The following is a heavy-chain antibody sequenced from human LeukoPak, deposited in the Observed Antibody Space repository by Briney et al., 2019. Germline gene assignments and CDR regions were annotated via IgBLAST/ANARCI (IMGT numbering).Heavy chain of an antibody. CDR2: VNLQGGT. J-gene: IGHJ4*02. D-gene: IGHD3-16*02. CDR1: GGSLTQTNY. CDR3: AREGGSYRPLDY. V-gene: IGHV4-4*02. Sequence: SETLSLTRDVSGGSLTQTNYWTWVRQPPGKGLEWIGEVNLQGGTNYNPSLLRRVAISVDTSANHVSLQMTSVTAAGTAVYYCAREGGSYRPLDYWGQGTLVTVSS.